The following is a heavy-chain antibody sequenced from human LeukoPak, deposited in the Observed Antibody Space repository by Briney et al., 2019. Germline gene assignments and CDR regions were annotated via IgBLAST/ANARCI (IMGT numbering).Heavy chain of an antibody. J-gene: IGHJ3*02. CDR3: ARGHSDTAMVLPDAFDI. CDR1: GGSISSYY. CDR2: IYYSGST. Sequence: SETLSLTCTVSGGSISSYYWSWIRQPPGKGLEWIGYIYYSGSTNYNPSLKSRVTISVDTSKNQFSLKLSSVTAADTAVYYCARGHSDTAMVLPDAFDIWGQGTMVTVSS. V-gene: IGHV4-59*08. D-gene: IGHD5-18*01.